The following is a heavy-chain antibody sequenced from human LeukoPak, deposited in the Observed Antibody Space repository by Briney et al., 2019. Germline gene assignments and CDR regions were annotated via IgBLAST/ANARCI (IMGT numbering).Heavy chain of an antibody. CDR2: ISSSSSYI. CDR1: GFTVSNNY. V-gene: IGHV3-21*01. Sequence: GGSLRLSCTASGFTVSNNYMNWVRQAPGKGLEWVSSISSSSSYIYYADSVKGRFTISRDNAKNSLYLQMNSLRAEDTAVYYCARETHCSSTSCPSPFDYWGQGTLVTVSS. CDR3: ARETHCSSTSCPSPFDY. J-gene: IGHJ4*02. D-gene: IGHD2-2*01.